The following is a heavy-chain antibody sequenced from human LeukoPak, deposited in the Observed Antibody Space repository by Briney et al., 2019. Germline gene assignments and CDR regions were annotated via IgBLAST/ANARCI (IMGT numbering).Heavy chain of an antibody. CDR2: IYTSGST. D-gene: IGHD7-27*01. Sequence: SETLSLTCTVSGGSISSGSYYWSWIRQPAGKGLEWIGRIYTSGSTNYNPSLKSRVTISVDTSKNQFSLKLSSVTAADTAVYYCATLGSTKPYYYYYMDVWGKGTTVIVSS. CDR1: GGSISSGSYY. V-gene: IGHV4-61*02. CDR3: ATLGSTKPYYYYYMDV. J-gene: IGHJ6*03.